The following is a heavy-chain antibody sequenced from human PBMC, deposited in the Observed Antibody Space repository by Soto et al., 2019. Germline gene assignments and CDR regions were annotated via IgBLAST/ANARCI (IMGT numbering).Heavy chain of an antibody. CDR2: IIPIIGII. D-gene: IGHD3-22*01. J-gene: IGHJ5*02. V-gene: IGHV1-69*04. CDR1: GGTFSTYV. CDR3: AGDPDSHYNDSHASSYP. Sequence: VASVKVSCKASGGTFSTYVITWVRQAPGQRLEWMGRIIPIIGIINYAQKFQGRVTITADKFTGTAYMELTRLRSDDTAVYYCAGDPDSHYNDSHASSYPWGQGTLVTVSS.